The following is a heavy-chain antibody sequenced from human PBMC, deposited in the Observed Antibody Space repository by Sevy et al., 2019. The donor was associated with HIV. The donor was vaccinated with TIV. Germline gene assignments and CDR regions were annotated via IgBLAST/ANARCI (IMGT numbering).Heavy chain of an antibody. V-gene: IGHV4-61*01. J-gene: IGHJ4*02. CDR1: GASVSYGNYY. Sequence: SETLSLTCTVSGASVSYGNYYWTWIRQPPGKGLEWIGYISYIGSTNYNPSLKSRVTISIDTAKNQLSLRLNSVTATDTAVYYCVRDRIAAAGGYFVYWGQGALVTVSS. CDR3: VRDRIAAAGGYFVY. D-gene: IGHD6-13*01. CDR2: ISYIGST.